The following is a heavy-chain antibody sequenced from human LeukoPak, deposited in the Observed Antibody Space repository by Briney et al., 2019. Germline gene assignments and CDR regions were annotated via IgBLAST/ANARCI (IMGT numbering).Heavy chain of an antibody. J-gene: IGHJ6*03. D-gene: IGHD1-20*01. Sequence: PGGSLRLSCAASGFTFSTYNMNWVRQAPGKGLEWVSSITSSSSYTFYADSVKGRFTISRDNAKNSLYLQMNSLRAEDTAIYYCARDPYNGNDGDSYYYYMDVWGKGTTVTISS. CDR3: ARDPYNGNDGDSYYYYMDV. CDR1: GFTFSTYN. V-gene: IGHV3-21*01. CDR2: ITSSSSYT.